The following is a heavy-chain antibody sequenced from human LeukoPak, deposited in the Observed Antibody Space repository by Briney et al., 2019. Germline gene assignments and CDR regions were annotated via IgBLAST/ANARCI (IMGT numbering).Heavy chain of an antibody. CDR2: IYYSGST. J-gene: IGHJ4*02. CDR3: ARDPSGIAAAGYFDY. V-gene: IGHV4-59*01. D-gene: IGHD6-13*01. Sequence: SETLSLTCTVSGGSISSYYWSWIRQPPGKGLEWIGYIYYSGSTNYNPSLKSRVTISVDTSKNQFSLKLSSVTAADTAVYYCARDPSGIAAAGYFDYWGQGTLVTVSS. CDR1: GGSISSYY.